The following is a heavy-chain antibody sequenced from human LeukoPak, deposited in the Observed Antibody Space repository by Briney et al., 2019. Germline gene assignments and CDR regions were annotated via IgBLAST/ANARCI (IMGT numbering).Heavy chain of an antibody. CDR3: ARDHPPLGWLQPRVFDY. CDR2: ISSSSSYI. Sequence: GGSLRLSCAASGFTFSSYSMNWVRQAPGKGLEWVSSISSSSSYIYYADSVKGRFTISRDNAKNLLYLQMNSLRAEDTAVYYCARDHPPLGWLQPRVFDYWGQGTLVTVSS. V-gene: IGHV3-21*01. J-gene: IGHJ4*02. D-gene: IGHD5-24*01. CDR1: GFTFSSYS.